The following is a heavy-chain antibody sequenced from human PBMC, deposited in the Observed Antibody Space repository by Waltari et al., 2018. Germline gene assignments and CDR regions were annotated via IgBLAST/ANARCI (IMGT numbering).Heavy chain of an antibody. CDR1: GGSISSYY. CDR2: IYTSGST. CDR3: ARDRIAAADSWFDP. Sequence: QVQLQESGPGLVKPSETLSLTCTVSGGSISSYYWSWIRQPAGKGLEWIGRIYTSGSTNYNPSLKSRVTMSVDTSKNQFSLKLSSVTAADTAVYYCARDRIAAADSWFDPWGQGTLVTVSS. D-gene: IGHD6-13*01. V-gene: IGHV4-4*07. J-gene: IGHJ5*02.